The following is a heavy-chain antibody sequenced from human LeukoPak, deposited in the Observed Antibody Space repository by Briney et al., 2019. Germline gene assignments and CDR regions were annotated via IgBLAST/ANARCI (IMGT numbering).Heavy chain of an antibody. CDR1: GFSVSSFG. CDR2: ISLNGETT. CDR3: AQGFSSDWYPY. J-gene: IGHJ4*02. V-gene: IGHV3-23*01. D-gene: IGHD6-19*01. Sequence: GGSLRLSCAVSGFSVSSFGMSWVRQAPGKGLEWISAISLNGETTWYADSVKGRFIISRDNSKNTLYLQLTSLRAEDTAVYYCAQGFSSDWYPYWGQGSLVSVSS.